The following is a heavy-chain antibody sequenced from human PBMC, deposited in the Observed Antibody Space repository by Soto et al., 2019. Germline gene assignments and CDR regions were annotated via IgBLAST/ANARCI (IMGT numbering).Heavy chain of an antibody. V-gene: IGHV5-51*01. CDR2: IYPGDSDT. J-gene: IGHJ4*02. Sequence: GASLKISCKGSGYSFTSHWIAWVRQMPGKGLEWMGIIYPGDSDTRYSPSFQGQVAISADHSVSTAYLQLSTLTASDTAMYYCARGYSNVWSLHPYYFDYWGQGALVTVAS. CDR3: ARGYSNVWSLHPYYFDY. CDR1: GYSFTSHW. D-gene: IGHD4-4*01.